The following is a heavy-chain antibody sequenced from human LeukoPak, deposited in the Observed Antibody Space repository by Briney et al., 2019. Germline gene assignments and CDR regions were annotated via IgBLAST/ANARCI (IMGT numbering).Heavy chain of an antibody. CDR2: IYYSGST. CDR1: GGSISSYY. V-gene: IGHV4-59*01. D-gene: IGHD4-17*01. Sequence: SETLSLTCTVSGGSISSYYWSWIRQPPGKGLEWIGYIYYSGSTNYNPSLKSRVTISVDTSKNQFSLKLSSVTAADTAVYYCARTPSDYGDSYWYFDLWGRGTLVTVSS. J-gene: IGHJ2*01. CDR3: ARTPSDYGDSYWYFDL.